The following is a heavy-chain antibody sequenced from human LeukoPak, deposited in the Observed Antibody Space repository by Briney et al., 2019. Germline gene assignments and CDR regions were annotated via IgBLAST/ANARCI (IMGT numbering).Heavy chain of an antibody. V-gene: IGHV1-69*05. Sequence: EASVKVSCKTSGGTFNNSAISWVRQAPGRGLEWLGGIMPLFGTAGYAQKFQGRVTITKDESTRTVYLELTSLTSDDTAVYYCARDVHGDYGSGWFDPWGQGTLVSVSS. J-gene: IGHJ5*02. CDR2: IMPLFGTA. CDR1: GGTFNNSA. D-gene: IGHD4-17*01. CDR3: ARDVHGDYGSGWFDP.